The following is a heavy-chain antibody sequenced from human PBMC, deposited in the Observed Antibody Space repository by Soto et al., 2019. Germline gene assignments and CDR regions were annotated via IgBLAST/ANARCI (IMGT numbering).Heavy chain of an antibody. CDR1: GFTFSSYA. Sequence: GGSLRLSCAASGFTFSSYAMSWVRQAPGKGLEWVSAISGSGGSTYYADSVKGRLTISRDNSKNTLYLQMNSLRAEDTAVYYCAKGRITMVRGGLTSSFDYWGQGTLVTVSS. J-gene: IGHJ4*02. CDR2: ISGSGGST. V-gene: IGHV3-23*01. D-gene: IGHD3-10*01. CDR3: AKGRITMVRGGLTSSFDY.